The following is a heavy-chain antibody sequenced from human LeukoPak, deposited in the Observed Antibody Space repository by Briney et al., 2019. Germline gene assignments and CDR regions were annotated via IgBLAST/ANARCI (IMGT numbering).Heavy chain of an antibody. Sequence: GGSLRLSCAASGFTVSSNYMSWVRQAPGKGLEWVAFIRYDGSNKYYADSVKGRFTISRDNSKNTLYLEMNSLRAEDTAVYYCAKDIGSYYDYWGQGILVTVSS. CDR3: AKDIGSYYDY. J-gene: IGHJ4*02. CDR2: IRYDGSNK. V-gene: IGHV3-30*02. CDR1: GFTVSSNY. D-gene: IGHD3-10*01.